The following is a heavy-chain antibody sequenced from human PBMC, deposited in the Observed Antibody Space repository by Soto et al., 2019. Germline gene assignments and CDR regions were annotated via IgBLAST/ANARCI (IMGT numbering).Heavy chain of an antibody. CDR3: ATVGDDSSGYSH. Sequence: ASVKVSCKASGYTFKSYQLYWVRQAPGQRLECMGWINISNGNTEYSQNFQGRVTMTRDTSASTAYMELSSLRSEDTAVYYCATVGDDSSGYSHWGQGTLVTV. J-gene: IGHJ4*02. D-gene: IGHD3-22*01. V-gene: IGHV1-3*04. CDR1: GYTFKSYQ. CDR2: INISNGNT.